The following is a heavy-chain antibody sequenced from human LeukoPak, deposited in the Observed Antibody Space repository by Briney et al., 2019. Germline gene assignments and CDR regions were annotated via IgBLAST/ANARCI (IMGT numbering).Heavy chain of an antibody. CDR2: ISYDGSNK. V-gene: IGHV3-30-3*01. CDR3: ARAPIYSSSWYGSAIDI. D-gene: IGHD6-13*01. CDR1: GFTFSSYA. J-gene: IGHJ3*02. Sequence: GRSLRLSCAASGFTFSSYAMHWVRQAPGKGLEWVAVISYDGSNKYYADSVKGRFTISRDNSKNTLYLQMNSLRAEDTAVYYCARAPIYSSSWYGSAIDIWGQGTMVTVSS.